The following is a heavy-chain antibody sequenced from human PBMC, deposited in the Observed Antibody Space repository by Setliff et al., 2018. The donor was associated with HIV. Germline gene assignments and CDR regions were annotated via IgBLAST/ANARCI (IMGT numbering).Heavy chain of an antibody. J-gene: IGHJ3*02. CDR3: AREHCSGGSCNGFDI. D-gene: IGHD2-15*01. V-gene: IGHV4-39*01. Sequence: KPSETLSLTCTVSGGSISGSTYYWGWIRQPPGKGLEWIGSIYYSGSTYYNPSLKSRVTISVDTSRNQSSLKLGSVTAADTAMYYCAREHCSGGSCNGFDIWGQGTMVTVSS. CDR1: GGSISGSTYY. CDR2: IYYSGST.